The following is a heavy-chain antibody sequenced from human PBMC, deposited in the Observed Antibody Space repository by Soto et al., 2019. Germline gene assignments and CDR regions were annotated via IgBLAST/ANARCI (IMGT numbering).Heavy chain of an antibody. CDR3: ARADYEILTGSYAMDV. D-gene: IGHD3-9*01. CDR1: DDFISSYY. CDR2: VSTNGAT. V-gene: IGHV4-4*07. Sequence: AXETLCLTCTVSDDFISSYYWNWIRQPAGKGLEWIGRVSTNGATNYNPSLESRVTMSVDTSKNQFSLKLTSVTAADTAVYFCARADYEILTGSYAMDVWGQGTTVTVSS. J-gene: IGHJ6*02.